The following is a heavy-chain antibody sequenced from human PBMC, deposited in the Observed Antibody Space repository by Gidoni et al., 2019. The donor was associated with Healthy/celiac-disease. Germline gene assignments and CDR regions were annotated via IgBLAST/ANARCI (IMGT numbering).Heavy chain of an antibody. CDR3: ARAGSSGSFDY. CDR1: GFTFSSYD. V-gene: IGHV3-13*01. J-gene: IGHJ4*02. CDR2: IGTAGDT. Sequence: EVKLVESGGGLVQPGGSLRLSCAASGFTFSSYDRHWVRQATGKGLEWVSAIGTAGDTYYPGSVKGRFTISRENAKNSLYLQMNSLRAGDTAVYYCARAGSSGSFDYWGQGTLVTVSS. D-gene: IGHD6-19*01.